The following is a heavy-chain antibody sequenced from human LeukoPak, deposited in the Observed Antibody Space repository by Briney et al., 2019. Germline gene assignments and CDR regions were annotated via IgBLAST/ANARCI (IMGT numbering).Heavy chain of an antibody. CDR1: GGSLSGHY. CDR2: IYYTGPT. Sequence: SETLSLTCTVGGGSLSGHYWGWTRQPPGKGLELVGHIYYTGPTFYNPSLNSRVTITLDTSRNQFSLRLTSVIAADTAVYYCARFSWGCSTASCYLTNWGQGALVTVSS. CDR3: ARFSWGCSTASCYLTN. D-gene: IGHD2-2*01. J-gene: IGHJ4*02. V-gene: IGHV4-59*11.